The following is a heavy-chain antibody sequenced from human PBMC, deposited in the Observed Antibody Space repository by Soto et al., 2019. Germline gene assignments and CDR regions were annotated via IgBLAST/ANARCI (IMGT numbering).Heavy chain of an antibody. J-gene: IGHJ3*02. Sequence: NPSETLSLTCTASGGSISSYYWSWIRQPPGQGLEWIGYIYYSGSTNYNPSLKSRVTISVDTSKNQFSLKLSSVTAADTAVYYCARATYYYDISGYYSAFDIWGQGTMVTVSS. CDR3: ARATYYYDISGYYSAFDI. CDR2: IYYSGST. D-gene: IGHD3-22*01. CDR1: GGSISSYY. V-gene: IGHV4-59*01.